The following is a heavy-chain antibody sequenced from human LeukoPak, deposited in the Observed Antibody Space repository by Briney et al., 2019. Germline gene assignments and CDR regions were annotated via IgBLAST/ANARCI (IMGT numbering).Heavy chain of an antibody. CDR1: GFTFGDYA. V-gene: IGHV3-49*03. CDR3: TRSTYYYDSSGYYYFDY. D-gene: IGHD3-22*01. J-gene: IGHJ4*02. Sequence: GGSLRLSCTASGFTFGDYAMSWFRQAPGKGLEWVGFIRSKAYGGTTEYAASVKGRFTISRDDSKSIVYLQMNSLKTEDTAVYYCTRSTYYYDSSGYYYFDYWGQGTLVTVSS. CDR2: IRSKAYGGTT.